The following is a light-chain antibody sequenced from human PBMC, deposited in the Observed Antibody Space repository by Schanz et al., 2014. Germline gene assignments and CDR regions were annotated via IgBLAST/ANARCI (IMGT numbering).Light chain of an antibody. CDR2: DVT. CDR1: SSDVGGYDY. V-gene: IGLV2-8*01. CDR3: HSLAYSLSXSV. J-gene: IGLJ3*02. Sequence: QSALTQPPSASGSPGQSVTISCTGTSSDVGGYDYVSWYQHHPVKAPKLLIYDVTKRPSGVPDRFSGSNSGNPASLTVSGXXXXNKANYYWHSLAYSLSXSVFGGGTKLPLL.